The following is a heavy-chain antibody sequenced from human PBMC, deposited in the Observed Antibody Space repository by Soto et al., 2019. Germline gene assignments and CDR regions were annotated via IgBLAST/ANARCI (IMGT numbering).Heavy chain of an antibody. CDR1: GFTVNSNY. J-gene: IGHJ4*02. CDR2: IYSDGST. Sequence: GGSLRLSCAASGFTVNSNYMSWVRQAPGKGLEWVSVIYSDGSTYYADSVKGRFIISRDNSNNTLYFQMNSLRAEDTAVYYCATLTKYDILTGFYPCWGQGTPVTVSS. D-gene: IGHD3-9*01. CDR3: ATLTKYDILTGFYPC. V-gene: IGHV3-66*01.